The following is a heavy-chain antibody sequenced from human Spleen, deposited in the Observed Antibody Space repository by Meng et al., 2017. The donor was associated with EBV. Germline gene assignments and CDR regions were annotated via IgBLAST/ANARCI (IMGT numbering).Heavy chain of an antibody. D-gene: IGHD5-12*01. J-gene: IGHJ2*01. CDR1: GGTFGRHA. CDR3: ARVSGYGWIGYFDL. CDR2: IIPMFGKT. V-gene: IGHV1-69*01. Sequence: QLQVVQSGAEGKKPGSSVKVSCKASGGTFGRHAISWVRQAPGQGLELMGGIIPMFGKTNNAQEFLGRLTISADESTSTAYMELSSLTFEDTAVYYCARVSGYGWIGYFDLWGRGTLVTVSS.